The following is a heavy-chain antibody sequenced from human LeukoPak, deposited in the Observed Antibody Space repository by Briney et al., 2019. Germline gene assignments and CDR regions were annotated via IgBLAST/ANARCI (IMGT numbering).Heavy chain of an antibody. CDR1: GYSISSGYY. CDR3: ARVGGAYYYDSSGSRAHWFDP. V-gene: IGHV4-38-2*02. D-gene: IGHD3-22*01. Sequence: SETLSLTCTVSGYSISSGYYWGWIRQPPGKGLEWIGSIYYSGSTYYNPSLKSRVTISVDTSKNQFSLKLSSVTAADTAVYYCARVGGAYYYDSSGSRAHWFDPWGQGTLVTVSS. CDR2: IYYSGST. J-gene: IGHJ5*02.